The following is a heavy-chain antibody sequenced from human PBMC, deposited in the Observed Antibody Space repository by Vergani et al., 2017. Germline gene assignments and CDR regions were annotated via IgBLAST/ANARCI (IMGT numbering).Heavy chain of an antibody. D-gene: IGHD2-15*01. V-gene: IGHV4-34*01. J-gene: IGHJ6*02. CDR3: ARGIRAHRIFGDYGMDV. Sequence: QVQLQQWGAGLLKPSETLSLTCAVYGGSFSGYYWSWIRQPPGKGLEWIGEINHSGSTNYNPSLKNRVTISVDTSKNQFPLKLSSVTAADTAVYYCARGIRAHRIFGDYGMDVWGQGTTVTVSS. CDR1: GGSFSGYY. CDR2: INHSGST.